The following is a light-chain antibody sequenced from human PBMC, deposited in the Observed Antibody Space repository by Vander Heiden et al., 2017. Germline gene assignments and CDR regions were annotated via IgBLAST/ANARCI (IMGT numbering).Light chain of an antibody. CDR2: AAS. V-gene: IGKV1-39*01. J-gene: IGKJ2*01. CDR1: QSISSY. CDR3: QQSHSIPYT. Sequence: DIQMTQSPSSLSASVGDRVTIPCRASQSISSYLNWYQQKPGKAPKLLIYAASSLQSGVPSRFSGSGSGTDFTLTISSLQPEDCATYYCQQSHSIPYTFGQGTKLEIK.